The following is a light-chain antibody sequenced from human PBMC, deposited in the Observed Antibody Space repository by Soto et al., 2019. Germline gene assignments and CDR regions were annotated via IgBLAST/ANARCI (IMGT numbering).Light chain of an antibody. CDR3: QQDYSCPLT. CDR1: QDISNY. J-gene: IGKJ5*01. CDR2: AAS. Sequence: ILLAGTPSSLSASVKTRVTLTCQASQDISNYLNWYQQKPGKAPKLLIYAASTLQSGVPSRFSGSGSGTDFTLTISSLQPEDFATYYCQQDYSCPLTFCHGTLLKIK. V-gene: IGKV1-39*01.